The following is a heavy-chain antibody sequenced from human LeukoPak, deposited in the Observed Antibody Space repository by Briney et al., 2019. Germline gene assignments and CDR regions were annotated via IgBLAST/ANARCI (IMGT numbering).Heavy chain of an antibody. J-gene: IGHJ4*02. CDR3: ARVYYGSGSLYYFDY. CDR1: GGSISSSDYY. V-gene: IGHV4-30-4*08. CDR2: IHYTGST. D-gene: IGHD3-10*01. Sequence: SQTLSLTCTVSGGSISSSDYYWSWIRQPPGKSREWIGYIHYTGSTYYKPSLNSRVTMSVDTSKDQFSLKLSSVTAADTAVYFCARVYYGSGSLYYFDYWGQGTLVTVSS.